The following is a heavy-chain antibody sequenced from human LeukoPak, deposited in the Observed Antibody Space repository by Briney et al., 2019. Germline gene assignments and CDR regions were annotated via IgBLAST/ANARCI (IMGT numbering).Heavy chain of an antibody. V-gene: IGHV4-34*01. CDR1: GGSYSGYY. CDR3: ARGAWWGIAARRVWFDP. Sequence: SETLALTCAVYGGSYSGYYWSWIRQPPGKGLEWIGESNHSGSTNYNPSLKSRVTISVDTSKNQFSLKLSSVTAADTAVYYCARGAWWGIAARRVWFDPWGQGTLVTVSS. CDR2: SNHSGST. D-gene: IGHD6-6*01. J-gene: IGHJ5*02.